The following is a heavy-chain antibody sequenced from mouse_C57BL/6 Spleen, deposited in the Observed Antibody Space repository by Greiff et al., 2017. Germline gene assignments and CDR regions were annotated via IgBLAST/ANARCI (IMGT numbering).Heavy chain of an antibody. J-gene: IGHJ2*01. CDR3: ARANWDYYFDY. CDR1: GFTFSDYY. CDR2: INYDGSST. Sequence: EVMLVESEGGLVQPGSSMKLSCTASGFTFSDYYMAWVRQVPEKGLEWVANINYDGSSTYYLDSLKSRFIISRDNAKNILYLQMSSLKSEDTATYYCARANWDYYFDYWGQGTTLTVSS. D-gene: IGHD4-1*01. V-gene: IGHV5-16*01.